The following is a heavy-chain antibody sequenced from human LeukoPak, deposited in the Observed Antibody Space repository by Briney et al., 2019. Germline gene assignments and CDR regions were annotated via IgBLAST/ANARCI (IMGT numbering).Heavy chain of an antibody. CDR2: ISSSSTYI. V-gene: IGHV3-21*04. CDR3: ARDPAFGALDI. D-gene: IGHD3-16*01. Sequence: KTGGSLRLSCAASGFTFSSYSMNWVRQAPGKGLEWVSSISSSSTYIYYADSVKGRFTISRDNAKNSLYLQMNSLTADDTAMYYCARDPAFGALDIWGEGTMVTASS. J-gene: IGHJ3*02. CDR1: GFTFSSYS.